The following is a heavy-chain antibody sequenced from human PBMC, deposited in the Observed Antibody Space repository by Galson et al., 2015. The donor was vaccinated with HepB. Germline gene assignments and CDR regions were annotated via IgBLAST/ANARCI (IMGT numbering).Heavy chain of an antibody. CDR2: IIPIFGAA. CDR1: GGTFSSYA. D-gene: IGHD2-2*01. Sequence: SVKVSCKASGGTFSSYAISWVRQAPGQGLEWMGGIIPIFGAANYAQKFQGRVTITADDSTTTAYMELSSLRSEDTAVYYCARDSPDIVVVGSGYYMAVWGKGTSVTVSS. CDR3: ARDSPDIVVVGSGYYMAV. V-gene: IGHV1-69*13. J-gene: IGHJ6*03.